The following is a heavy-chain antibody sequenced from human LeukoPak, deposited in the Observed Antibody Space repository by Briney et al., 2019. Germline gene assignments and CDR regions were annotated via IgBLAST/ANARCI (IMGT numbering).Heavy chain of an antibody. V-gene: IGHV3-53*01. Sequence: PGGSLRLSCAASGFTFSNYWMSWVRQAPGKGLEWVSVIYSGGSTYYADSVKGRFSISRDNSKNTLYLQMNSLRAEDTAVYYCARAAPYSGDDYSDYWGQGTLVTVSS. CDR2: IYSGGST. CDR1: GFTFSNYW. D-gene: IGHD5-12*01. J-gene: IGHJ4*02. CDR3: ARAAPYSGDDYSDY.